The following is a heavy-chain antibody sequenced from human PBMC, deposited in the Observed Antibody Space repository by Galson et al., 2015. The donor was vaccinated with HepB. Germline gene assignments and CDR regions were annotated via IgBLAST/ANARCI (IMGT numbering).Heavy chain of an antibody. D-gene: IGHD3-10*01. V-gene: IGHV3-30*03. CDR2: ISHDGSNK. CDR1: GFTFSHYG. J-gene: IGHJ4*02. Sequence: SLRLSCAASGFTFSHYGMHWVRQAPGKGLEWVAVISHDGSNKYYADSVKGRFTISRDNSKNTLYLQMNSLRPIDTAVYYCAGGSGSYYDYWGQGTLVTVAS. CDR3: AGGSGSYYDY.